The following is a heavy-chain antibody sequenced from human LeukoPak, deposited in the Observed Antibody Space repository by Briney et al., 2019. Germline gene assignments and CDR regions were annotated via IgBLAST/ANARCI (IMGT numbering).Heavy chain of an antibody. CDR2: MYYSGST. V-gene: IGHV4-39*07. Sequence: SETLSLTCTVSGGSISSSSYYWGWIRQPPGKGLEWIGSMYYSGSTYYNPSLKSRVTISVDTSKNQFSLKLSSVTAVDTALYYCARKSGVATMADAFDIWGQGTKVTVSS. D-gene: IGHD5-12*01. CDR3: ARKSGVATMADAFDI. J-gene: IGHJ3*02. CDR1: GGSISSSSYY.